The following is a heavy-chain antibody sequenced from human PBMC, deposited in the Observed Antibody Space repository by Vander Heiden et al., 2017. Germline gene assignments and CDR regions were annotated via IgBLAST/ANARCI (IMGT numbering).Heavy chain of an antibody. J-gene: IGHJ4*02. CDR3: ARQVSRNLDYFDS. CDR2: IIYLGSA. D-gene: IGHD3-16*01. Sequence: QLQLQESGPGLVKPSEPLSLTCPVPGGSINRRDHSWGWVRQSPGKGLEWVGSIIYLGSAYLNPSLESRVTLSVDTSKNQFSLEMRSVTAADTAVYHCARQVSRNLDYFDSWGQGALVTVSS. CDR1: GGSINRRDHS. V-gene: IGHV4-39*01.